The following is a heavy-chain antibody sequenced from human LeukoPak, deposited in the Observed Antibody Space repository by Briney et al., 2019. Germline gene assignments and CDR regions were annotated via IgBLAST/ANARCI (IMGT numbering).Heavy chain of an antibody. V-gene: IGHV2-70*11. CDR2: IDWDDDK. CDR1: GFSLSTSGMC. J-gene: IGHJ6*02. D-gene: IGHD4-17*01. Sequence: SGPALVKPTQTLTLTCTFSGFSLSTSGMCVSWIRQPPGKALEWLARIDWDDDKYYSTSLKTRLTISKDTSKNQVVLTMTNMDPVDTATYYCAQIYRDYYYYGMDVWGQGTTVTVSS. CDR3: AQIYRDYYYYGMDV.